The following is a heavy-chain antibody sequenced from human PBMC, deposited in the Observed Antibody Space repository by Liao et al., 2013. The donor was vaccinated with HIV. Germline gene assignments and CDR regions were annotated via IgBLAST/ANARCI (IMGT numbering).Heavy chain of an antibody. CDR2: INYSGTT. D-gene: IGHD3-10*01. Sequence: QLQLQESGPGLVKPSETLSLTCTVSDGSINSSPYYWGWIRQPPGKGLEWIGSINYSGTTYYNPSLKSRVTISVDTSKNQFSLKLTSATAADTAVYYCARRPTYIGSGHYGNYFDHWGQGTLVTVSS. J-gene: IGHJ4*02. CDR3: ARRPTYIGSGHYGNYFDH. V-gene: IGHV4-39*07. CDR1: DGSINSSPYY.